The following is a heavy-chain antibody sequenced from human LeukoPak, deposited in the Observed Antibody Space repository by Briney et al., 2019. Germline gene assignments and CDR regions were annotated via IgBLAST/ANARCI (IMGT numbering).Heavy chain of an antibody. Sequence: GGSLRLSCAASGFTFSSYSMNWVRQAPGKGLEWVSYISSSSSTIYYADSVKGRFTISRDNAKNSLYLQMNSLRDEDTAVYYCASAVYDYVWGSYRYKGDYWGQGTLVTVSS. CDR1: GFTFSSYS. J-gene: IGHJ4*02. CDR2: ISSSSSTI. CDR3: ASAVYDYVWGSYRYKGDY. D-gene: IGHD3-16*02. V-gene: IGHV3-48*02.